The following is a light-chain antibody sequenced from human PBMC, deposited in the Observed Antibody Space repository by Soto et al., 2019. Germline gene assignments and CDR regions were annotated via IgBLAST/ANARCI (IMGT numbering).Light chain of an antibody. Sequence: DIQMTQSPSSLSASVGDRVTITCRASQGISNYLAWYQQKPGKVPKLLIYAASTLQSGVPSRFSGSGSGTDFTLTISSLQPEDVATYYCQNYNSALPTWTFGQGTKVEIK. CDR2: AAS. J-gene: IGKJ1*01. V-gene: IGKV1-27*01. CDR3: QNYNSALPTWT. CDR1: QGISNY.